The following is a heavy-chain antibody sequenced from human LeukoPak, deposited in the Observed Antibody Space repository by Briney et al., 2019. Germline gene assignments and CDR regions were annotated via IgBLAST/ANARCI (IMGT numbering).Heavy chain of an antibody. J-gene: IGHJ3*02. CDR2: ISTRDGRR. CDR1: GYTFTSYG. D-gene: IGHD3-16*01. CDR3: ARDYYDIIGSEYDTFAI. Sequence: GALVKVPCKAYGYTFTSYGISWVRQAPGQGLEWMGWISTRDGRRHYAQNVQGRVTMTTDTSTGTVYMELTRLTSDDTAMYYCARDYYDIIGSEYDTFAIWGQGTMVTVSS. V-gene: IGHV1-18*01.